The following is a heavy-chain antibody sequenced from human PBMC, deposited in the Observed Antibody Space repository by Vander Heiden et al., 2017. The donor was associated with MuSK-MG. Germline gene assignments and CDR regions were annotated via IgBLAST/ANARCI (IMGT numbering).Heavy chain of an antibody. CDR3: AKDPWIQLWLLGPVWDY. V-gene: IGHV3-23*01. CDR1: GFTFSSYA. D-gene: IGHD5-18*01. CDR2: ISGSGGST. J-gene: IGHJ4*02. Sequence: EVQLLESGGGLVQPGGSLRLSCAASGFTFSSYAMSWVRQAPGKGLGWVSAISGSGGSTYYADSVKGRFTISRDNSKNTLYLQMNSLRAEDTAVYYCAKDPWIQLWLLGPVWDYWGQGTLVTVSS.